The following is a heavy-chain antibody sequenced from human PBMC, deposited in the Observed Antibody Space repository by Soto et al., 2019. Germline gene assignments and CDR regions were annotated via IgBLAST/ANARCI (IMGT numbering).Heavy chain of an antibody. V-gene: IGHV1-2*02. Sequence: ASVKVSCKASGYTFTGHYIHWVRQAPEQGPEWMGEIGPESGATRYAQKFQGRVTMTRDTSISTAYMELSRLRSDDTAVYYCARVRRYDILTGSHFAYWGQGTLVTVSS. J-gene: IGHJ4*02. CDR3: ARVRRYDILTGSHFAY. CDR1: GYTFTGHY. CDR2: IGPESGAT. D-gene: IGHD3-9*01.